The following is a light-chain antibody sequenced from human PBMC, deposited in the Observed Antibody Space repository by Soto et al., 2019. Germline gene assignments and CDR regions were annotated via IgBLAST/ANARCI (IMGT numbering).Light chain of an antibody. Sequence: DIQMTQSPSTLSASVGERVTITCRASQSITTWMAWYQQKPEKAPKLLIYKASSLEGGVPSRFSGSGSGTEFNITISSLQPDDFATYYCQQYNTYPLTFGGGTKVDIK. CDR2: KAS. V-gene: IGKV1-5*03. J-gene: IGKJ4*01. CDR1: QSITTW. CDR3: QQYNTYPLT.